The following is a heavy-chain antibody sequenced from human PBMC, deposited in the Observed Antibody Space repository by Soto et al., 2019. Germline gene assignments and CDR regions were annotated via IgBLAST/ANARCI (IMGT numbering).Heavy chain of an antibody. Sequence: QLQVQESGPGLVKPSETLSLTCTASGVSIDSSRYYWGWIRQPPGKGLEWIGNIHYSGTTYYNPSLKSRVIISVNTSKNQFSLRLNSVTAADTAVYYCARPYESGGFYYGFDYWGQGTPVTVSS. J-gene: IGHJ4*02. CDR2: IHYSGTT. CDR3: ARPYESGGFYYGFDY. CDR1: GVSIDSSRYY. D-gene: IGHD3-22*01. V-gene: IGHV4-39*01.